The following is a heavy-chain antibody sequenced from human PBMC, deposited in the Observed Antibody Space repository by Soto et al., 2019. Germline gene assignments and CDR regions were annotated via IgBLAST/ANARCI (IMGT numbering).Heavy chain of an antibody. CDR1: GGTFSRYA. V-gene: IGHV1-69*12. CDR2: ITPMFGTA. Sequence: QVQLVQSGAEVKKPGSSLKVSCKASGGTFSRYAISWVRQAPGQGLEWMGGITPMFGTANYAQKFQGRVTITADESTSTVHMELRRLRAEETAAYYCAQPLGSAVAGPGRFDLWGRGTLVIVSS. D-gene: IGHD6-19*01. J-gene: IGHJ2*01. CDR3: AQPLGSAVAGPGRFDL.